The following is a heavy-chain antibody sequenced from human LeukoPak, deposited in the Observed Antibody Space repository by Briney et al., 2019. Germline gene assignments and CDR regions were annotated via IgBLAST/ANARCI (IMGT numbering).Heavy chain of an antibody. CDR1: RDIFNTYT. D-gene: IGHD3-16*01. Sequence: SVKVSCKTSRDIFNTYTIIWVRQAPGQGLEWMARIIPVLGITNYAQKFQGRVTLTADKSTNTVFMELSSLRSEDTAVYYCARDAGYDSIGSSYAYFDPWGRGTLVTVSS. V-gene: IGHV1-69*02. J-gene: IGHJ2*01. CDR2: IIPVLGIT. CDR3: ARDAGYDSIGSSYAYFDP.